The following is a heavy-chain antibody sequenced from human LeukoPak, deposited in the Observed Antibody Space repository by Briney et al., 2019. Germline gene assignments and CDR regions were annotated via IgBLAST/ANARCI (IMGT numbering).Heavy chain of an antibody. CDR3: ASYYYGSGSYSDY. Sequence: PSETLSLTCAVYGGSFSGYYWSWIRPPPGKGLEWIGEINHSGSTNYNPSLKRRVTISVDTSKNQFSLKLSSVTAAATAVYYCASYYYGSGSYSDYWGQGTLVTVSS. J-gene: IGHJ4*02. D-gene: IGHD3-10*01. CDR1: GGSFSGYY. CDR2: INHSGST. V-gene: IGHV4-34*01.